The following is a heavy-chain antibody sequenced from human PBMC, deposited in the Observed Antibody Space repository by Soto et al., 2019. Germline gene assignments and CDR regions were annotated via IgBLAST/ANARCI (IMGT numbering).Heavy chain of an antibody. V-gene: IGHV3-30*18. Sequence: GGSLRLSCAASGFTFSSYGMHWVRQAPGKGLEWVAVISYDGSNKYYADSVKGRFTISRDNSKNTLYLQMNSLRAEDTAVYYCAKDGSTVTTIDGHYFDYWGQGTLVTVSS. CDR3: AKDGSTVTTIDGHYFDY. J-gene: IGHJ4*02. CDR1: GFTFSSYG. D-gene: IGHD4-17*01. CDR2: ISYDGSNK.